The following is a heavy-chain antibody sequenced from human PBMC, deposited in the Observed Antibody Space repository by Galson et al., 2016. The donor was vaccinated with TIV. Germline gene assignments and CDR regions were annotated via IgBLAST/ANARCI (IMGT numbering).Heavy chain of an antibody. V-gene: IGHV3-11*01. CDR3: ARERILLSAAVPRTNWFDP. Sequence: SLRLSCADSRSTFSSSWMNWVRQAPGKGLEWISYIGSSGSPIVYADSVKGRFTISRDNAKNSVYLQMNSLRVEDTAVYYCARERILLSAAVPRTNWFDPWGQGTLVTVSS. J-gene: IGHJ5*02. D-gene: IGHD2-2*01. CDR1: RSTFSSSW. CDR2: IGSSGSPI.